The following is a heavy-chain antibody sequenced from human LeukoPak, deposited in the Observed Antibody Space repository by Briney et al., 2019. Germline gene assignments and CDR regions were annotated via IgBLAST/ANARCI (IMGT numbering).Heavy chain of an antibody. D-gene: IGHD3/OR15-3a*01. J-gene: IGHJ3*01. CDR2: ISGNGIDT. CDR3: ARAYRPAADPHDFYDV. CDR1: GFTFSNHP. V-gene: IGHV3-64*01. Sequence: GGSLRLSCAASGFTFSNHPMHWVRRAPGKRLEYVSAISGNGIDTWYINSVKGRFIISRDNSKNTVYLQMGSLRGEDTAVYYCARAYRPAADPHDFYDVWGQGTMVTVSS.